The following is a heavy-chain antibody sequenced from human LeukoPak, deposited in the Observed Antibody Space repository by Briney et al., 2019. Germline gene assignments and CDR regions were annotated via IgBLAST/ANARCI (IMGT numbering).Heavy chain of an antibody. V-gene: IGHV4-30-4*01. Sequence: SETLSLTCTVSGGSISSGDYYWSWIRQPPGKGLEWIGYIYYSGSTYYNPSLKSRVTISVDTSKNQFSLELSSVTAADTAVYYCARPVGTLSDAFDIWGQGTMVTVSS. J-gene: IGHJ3*02. CDR1: GGSISSGDYY. CDR2: IYYSGST. CDR3: ARPVGTLSDAFDI.